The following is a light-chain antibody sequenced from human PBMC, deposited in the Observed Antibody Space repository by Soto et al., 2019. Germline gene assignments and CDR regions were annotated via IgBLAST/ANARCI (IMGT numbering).Light chain of an antibody. CDR2: EVS. J-gene: IGLJ2*01. Sequence: QSVLTQRAFVSGSPGQSVTISCTGTSSDVGSYNLVSWYQQHPGKAPKLMIYEVSKRPSGVSNRFSGSKSGNTASLTISGLQAEDEADYYCCSYAGSSTLVFGGGTKLTVL. CDR1: SSDVGSYNL. V-gene: IGLV2-23*02. CDR3: CSYAGSSTLV.